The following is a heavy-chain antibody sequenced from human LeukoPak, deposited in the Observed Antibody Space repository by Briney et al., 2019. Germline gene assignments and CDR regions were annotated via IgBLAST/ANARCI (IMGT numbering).Heavy chain of an antibody. J-gene: IGHJ6*02. CDR1: GFTFSSYA. V-gene: IGHV3-30*04. Sequence: GGSLRLSCAASGFTFSSYATHWVRQAPGKGLEWVAVISYDGRNKYYAESVKGRFTISRDNSKNTLYLQMNSLRAEDTAVYYCARARTENGMDVWGQGTTVTVSS. CDR3: ARARTENGMDV. CDR2: ISYDGRNK. D-gene: IGHD1-1*01.